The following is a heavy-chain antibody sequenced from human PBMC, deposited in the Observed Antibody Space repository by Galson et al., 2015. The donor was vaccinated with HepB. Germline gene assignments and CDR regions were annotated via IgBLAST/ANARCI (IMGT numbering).Heavy chain of an antibody. D-gene: IGHD2-2*01. CDR1: GFTFTSSA. CDR2: IVVGSGNT. J-gene: IGHJ6*02. Sequence: SVKVSCKASGFTFTSSAVQWVRQARGQRLEWIGWIVVGSGNTNYAQKFQERVTITRDMSTSTAYMELSSLRSEDTAVYYCAADLIPAANGYYYYGMDVWGQGTTVTVSS. CDR3: AADLIPAANGYYYYGMDV. V-gene: IGHV1-58*01.